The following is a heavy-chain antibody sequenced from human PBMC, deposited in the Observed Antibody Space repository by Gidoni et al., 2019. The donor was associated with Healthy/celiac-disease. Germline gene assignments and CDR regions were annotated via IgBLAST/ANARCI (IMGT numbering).Heavy chain of an antibody. CDR3: ARDGCSGGSCYSHYYYYGMDV. V-gene: IGHV3-30-3*01. CDR2: ISYDGSNK. Sequence: QVQLVESGGGVVQPGRSLRLSCAASGFTFSSYAMHWVRQAPGKGLEWVAVISYDGSNKYYADSVKGRFTISRDNSKNTLYLQMNSLRAEDTAVYYCARDGCSGGSCYSHYYYYGMDVWGQGTTVTVSS. J-gene: IGHJ6*02. CDR1: GFTFSSYA. D-gene: IGHD2-15*01.